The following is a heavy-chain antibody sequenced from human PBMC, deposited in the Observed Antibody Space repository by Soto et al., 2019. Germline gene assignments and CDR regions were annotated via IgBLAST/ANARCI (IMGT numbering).Heavy chain of an antibody. CDR2: ISAHNGNT. CDR1: GYAFTTYG. Sequence: QVHLVQSGAEVKKPGASVKVSCKGSGYAFTTYGITWVRQAPGQGLEWMGWISAHNGNTNYAQKRQGRVTVTRDTSTSTAYMELMSLRSDDTAVYYCARGRYGDYWGQGALVTVSS. CDR3: ARGRYGDY. J-gene: IGHJ4*02. D-gene: IGHD1-1*01. V-gene: IGHV1-18*01.